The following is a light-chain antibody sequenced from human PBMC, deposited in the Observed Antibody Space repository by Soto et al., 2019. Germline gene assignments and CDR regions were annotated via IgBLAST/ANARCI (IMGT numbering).Light chain of an antibody. Sequence: EIVLTQSPCTLSLSPGERATLSWGASQSVSSSYLAWYQQKPGQAPRLLIYGASSRATGIPDRFSGSGSGTDFTLTISRLEPEDFAVYYCQQYGSSPTFGQGTRLEIK. J-gene: IGKJ5*01. V-gene: IGKV3-20*01. CDR3: QQYGSSPT. CDR1: QSVSSSY. CDR2: GAS.